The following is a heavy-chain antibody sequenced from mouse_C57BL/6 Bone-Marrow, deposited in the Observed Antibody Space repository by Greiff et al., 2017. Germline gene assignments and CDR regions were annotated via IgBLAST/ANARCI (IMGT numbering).Heavy chain of an antibody. J-gene: IGHJ4*01. D-gene: IGHD6-5*01. CDR1: GFNIKDDY. V-gene: IGHV14-4*01. Sequence: VQLQQSGAELVRPGASVKLSCTASGFNIKDDYMHWVKQRPDQGLEWIGWIDPENGDTEYASKFQGKATITADPSSNTAYLQLSSLTSEDTAVYYCTPIYFAMDYWGQGTSVTVSS. CDR2: IDPENGDT. CDR3: TPIYFAMDY.